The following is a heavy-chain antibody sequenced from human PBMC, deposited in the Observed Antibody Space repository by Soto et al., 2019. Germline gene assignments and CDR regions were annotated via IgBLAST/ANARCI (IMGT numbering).Heavy chain of an antibody. Sequence: SGPTLVNPTQTLTLTCTFSGFSLSTSGVGVGWIRQPPGKALEWLALIYWDDDKRYSPSLKSRLTITKDTSKNQVVLTMTNMDPVDTATYYCAHRHPAAAGTGIYFDYWGQGTLVTVSS. CDR3: AHRHPAAAGTGIYFDY. D-gene: IGHD6-13*01. J-gene: IGHJ4*02. CDR1: GFSLSTSGVG. V-gene: IGHV2-5*02. CDR2: IYWDDDK.